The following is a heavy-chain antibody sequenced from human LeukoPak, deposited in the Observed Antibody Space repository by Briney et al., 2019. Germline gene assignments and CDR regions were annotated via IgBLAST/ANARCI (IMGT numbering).Heavy chain of an antibody. J-gene: IGHJ3*02. V-gene: IGHV1-18*01. Sequence: ASVKVSCKASGHTFTSYGISWVRQAPGQGPEWMGWISAYNGNTNYAQKLQGRVTMTTDTSTSTAYMELRSLRSDDTAVYYCAREGSYYDSSGYDIWGQGTMVTVSS. CDR1: GHTFTSYG. D-gene: IGHD3-22*01. CDR3: AREGSYYDSSGYDI. CDR2: ISAYNGNT.